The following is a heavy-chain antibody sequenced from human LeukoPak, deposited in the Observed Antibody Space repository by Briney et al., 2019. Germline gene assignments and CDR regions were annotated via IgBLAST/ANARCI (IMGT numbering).Heavy chain of an antibody. D-gene: IGHD1-1*01. V-gene: IGHV3-7*01. CDR3: KSGGAAPGSFDY. J-gene: IGHJ4*02. CDR1: GFTFSSYW. Sequence: GGSLRLSCAASGFTFSSYWMSWMRQAPGKGLEWVANIKYDGNEEYYVDSVKGRFTISRDNAKNSLYLQLNGLRVEDTAVYYCKSGGAAPGSFDYWGQGTLVTVSP. CDR2: IKYDGNEE.